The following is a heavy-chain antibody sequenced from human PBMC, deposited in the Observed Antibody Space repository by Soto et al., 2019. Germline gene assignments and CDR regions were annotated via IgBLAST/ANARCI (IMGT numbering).Heavy chain of an antibody. D-gene: IGHD2-15*01. Sequence: EVQLVESGGGLVQPGGSLRLSWAASGFSVSSNYMNWVRQAPGKGLEWVSIIHNGGETYYADSVKGRFTVSRDNSKNTVFLQMNSLRVEDTAMYYRARDSWSQYWGQGTLVTVSS. CDR2: IHNGGET. CDR3: ARDSWSQY. J-gene: IGHJ1*01. V-gene: IGHV3-66*01. CDR1: GFSVSSNY.